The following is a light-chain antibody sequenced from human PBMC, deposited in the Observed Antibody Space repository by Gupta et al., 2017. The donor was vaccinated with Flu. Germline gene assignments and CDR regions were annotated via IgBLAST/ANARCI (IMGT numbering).Light chain of an antibody. CDR2: YES. CDR3: QVLDSYNDHVV. J-gene: IGLJ2*01. V-gene: IGLV3-21*02. Sequence: SYVLTQPPSVSVAPGQTATIPCGGNNIGSKSVPLYQQKPGQAPVLVVYYESGRPSGVPDRFSGSNSGNTATLANSRVEAGDEADYYCQVLDSYNDHVVFGGGTKLTVL. CDR1: NIGSKS.